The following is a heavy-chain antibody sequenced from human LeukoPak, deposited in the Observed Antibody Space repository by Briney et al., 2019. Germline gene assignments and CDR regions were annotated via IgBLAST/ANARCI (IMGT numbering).Heavy chain of an antibody. V-gene: IGHV3-23*01. CDR1: GFGFSRNG. J-gene: IGHJ4*02. D-gene: IGHD2/OR15-2a*01. CDR3: AKHYADTSTYSYFDL. CDR2: LSSSGGGT. Sequence: GGSLRLSCVASGFGFSRNGMCWVRQTPGKGLQWISSLSSSGGGTYYADSVNGRFTISRDNSKNILYLHMNSLTVEDSAVYYCAKHYADTSTYSYFDLWGQGTLVTVSS.